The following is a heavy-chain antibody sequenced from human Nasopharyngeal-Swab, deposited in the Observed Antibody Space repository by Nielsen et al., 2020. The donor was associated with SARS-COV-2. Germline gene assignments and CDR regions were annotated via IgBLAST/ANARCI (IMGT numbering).Heavy chain of an antibody. D-gene: IGHD3-10*01. V-gene: IGHV3-23*01. CDR2: ICGSGGST. CDR3: APEVQVVRGFQGY. J-gene: IGHJ4*02. CDR1: GFTFSSYA. Sequence: GESLKISCAASGFTFSSYAMSWVRQAPGKGLEWVSAICGSGGSTYYADSVKGRFTISRDNSKNTLYLQMNSLRAEDTAVYYCAPEVQVVRGFQGYWGQGTLVTVSS.